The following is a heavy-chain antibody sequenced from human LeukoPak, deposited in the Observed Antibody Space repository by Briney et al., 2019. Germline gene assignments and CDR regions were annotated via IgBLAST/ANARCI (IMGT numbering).Heavy chain of an antibody. Sequence: GGSLRLSCAASGFTFNSYGMHWVRQAPGKGLEWVAIISYDGPNKYYTDSVKGRFTISRDNSKNTLYLQMNSLRAEDTVVYYCAKGMVRYGSGSLLDYWGQGTLVTVPS. D-gene: IGHD3-10*01. J-gene: IGHJ4*02. CDR2: ISYDGPNK. CDR3: AKGMVRYGSGSLLDY. CDR1: GFTFNSYG. V-gene: IGHV3-30*18.